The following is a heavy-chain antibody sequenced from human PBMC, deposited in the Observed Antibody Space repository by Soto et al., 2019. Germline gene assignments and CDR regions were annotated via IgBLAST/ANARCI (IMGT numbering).Heavy chain of an antibody. J-gene: IGHJ5*02. CDR2: IYHRGST. CDR1: GGSISSGDYS. Sequence: QLQLQESGSGLVKPSQTLSLTCAVSGGSISSGDYSWSWIRQPPGKGLAWIGYIYHRGSTYYNPSLTSRVTRSGGGSKNQFSLMLSSVTAADTAVYYCARWWMYAPRFAPWGQGTLVTVSS. CDR3: ARWWMYAPRFAP. D-gene: IGHD2-8*01. V-gene: IGHV4-30-2*01.